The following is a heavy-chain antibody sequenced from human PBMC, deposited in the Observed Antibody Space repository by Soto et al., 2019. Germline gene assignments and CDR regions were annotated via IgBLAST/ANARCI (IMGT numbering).Heavy chain of an antibody. CDR3: AKLLVTQMPYYYYGLDV. D-gene: IGHD2-21*02. V-gene: IGHV3-23*01. J-gene: IGHJ6*02. CDR2: TGGNGRTT. Sequence: PGGFLRLSCRASGVTFSISAMTWVRQAPGKGLEWVSTTGGNGRTTYYADSVKGRFTMSRDNSKNTLYLQMNSLRAEDTAVYYCAKLLVTQMPYYYYGLDVWGQGTTVTVSS. CDR1: GVTFSISA.